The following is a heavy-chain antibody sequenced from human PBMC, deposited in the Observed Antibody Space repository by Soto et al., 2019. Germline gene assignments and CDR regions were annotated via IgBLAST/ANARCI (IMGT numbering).Heavy chain of an antibody. V-gene: IGHV2-5*02. CDR3: AHSFYDYVLGSYRPSSDNYYDSSGPHKFYGMDV. Sequence: SGPTLVNPTQTLTLTCTFSGFSLSTSGVGVGWIRQPPGKALEWLALIYWDDDKRYSPSLKSRLTITKNTSKNQVVLTMTNKEPVYTAIYYFAHSFYDYVLGSYRPSSDNYYDSSGPHKFYGMDVWGQGTTVTVSS. J-gene: IGHJ6*02. CDR2: IYWDDDK. D-gene: IGHD3-16*02. CDR1: GFSLSTSGVG.